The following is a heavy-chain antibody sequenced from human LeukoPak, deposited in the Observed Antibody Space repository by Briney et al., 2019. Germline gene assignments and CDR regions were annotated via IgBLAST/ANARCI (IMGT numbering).Heavy chain of an antibody. CDR1: GFTYSCYA. V-gene: IGHV3-23*01. CDR2: ISGSGGST. Sequence: GGSLRLSCAASGFTYSCYAMSWVRQAPGKGLEWVSAISGSGGSTYYADSVKGRFTISRDNSKNTLYLQMNSLRAEDTAVYYCAKPPEWELLGYVAYWGQGTLVTVSS. D-gene: IGHD1-26*01. CDR3: AKPPEWELLGYVAY. J-gene: IGHJ4*02.